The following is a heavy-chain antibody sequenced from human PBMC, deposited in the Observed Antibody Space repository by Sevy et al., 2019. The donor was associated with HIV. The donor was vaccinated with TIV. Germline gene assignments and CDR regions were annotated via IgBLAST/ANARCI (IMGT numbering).Heavy chain of an antibody. V-gene: IGHV3-66*02. CDR1: GFTVNDKY. D-gene: IGHD6-19*01. Sequence: GGSLRLSCAISGFTVNDKYIIWVRQAPGKGLEWVSVIFSSGSTYYADSAKGRFTISRDNSKNTVDLQMNSVRAEDTAVYYCVSLFWSYHSGWSYFDYWGQGTLVTVSS. CDR3: VSLFWSYHSGWSYFDY. CDR2: IFSSGST. J-gene: IGHJ4*02.